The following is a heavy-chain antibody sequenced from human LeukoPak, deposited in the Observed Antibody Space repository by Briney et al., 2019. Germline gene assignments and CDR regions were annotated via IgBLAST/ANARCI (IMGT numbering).Heavy chain of an antibody. CDR3: ARAELRHNWFDP. CDR2: ISAYNGNT. D-gene: IGHD1-26*01. CDR1: GYTFTSYG. V-gene: IGHV1-18*01. J-gene: IGHJ5*02. Sequence: ASVKVSCKASGYTFTSYGISWVRQAPGQGLEWMGWISAYNGNTNYAQELQGRVTMTTDTSTSTAYMELRSLRSDDTAVYYCARAELRHNWFDPWGQGTLVTVSS.